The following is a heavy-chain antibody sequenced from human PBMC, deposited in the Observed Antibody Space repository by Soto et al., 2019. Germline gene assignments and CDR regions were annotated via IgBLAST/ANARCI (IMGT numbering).Heavy chain of an antibody. CDR3: TTSFNYDFWSGYSPWYYYYGMDV. CDR2: IKSKTDGGTT. Sequence: GGSLRLSCAASGFTFSNAWMSWVRQAPGKGLEWVGRIKSKTDGGTTDYAAPVKGRFTISRDDSKNTLYLQMNSLKTEDTAVYYCTTSFNYDFWSGYSPWYYYYGMDVWGQGTTVTVSS. V-gene: IGHV3-15*01. J-gene: IGHJ6*02. CDR1: GFTFSNAW. D-gene: IGHD3-3*01.